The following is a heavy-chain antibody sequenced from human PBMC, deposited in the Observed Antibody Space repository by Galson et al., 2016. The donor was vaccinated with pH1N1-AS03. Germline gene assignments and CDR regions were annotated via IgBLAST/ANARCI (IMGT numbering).Heavy chain of an antibody. J-gene: IGHJ2*01. CDR2: IFYSGTS. V-gene: IGHV4-59*08. CDR1: GGSIRNYY. D-gene: IGHD4-17*01. Sequence: TLSLTCSVSGGSIRNYYWSWIRQPPGKGLEWIGHIFYSGTSIYNPSLKSRVIILVDTSKNHFSLRLSSVTAADTAVYYCARHDPPGDYGGTHWYVDLWGRGTLVTVSA. CDR3: ARHDPPGDYGGTHWYVDL.